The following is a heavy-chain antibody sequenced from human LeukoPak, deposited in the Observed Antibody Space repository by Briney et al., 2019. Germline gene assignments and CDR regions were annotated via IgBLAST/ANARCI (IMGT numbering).Heavy chain of an antibody. CDR2: ISAYNGNT. CDR1: GYTFTSYG. J-gene: IGHJ4*02. CDR3: ARGGSISIFGVVIIPDYFDY. D-gene: IGHD3-3*01. V-gene: IGHV1-18*01. Sequence: ASVKVSCKASGYTFTSYGISWVRQAPGQGLERMGWISAYNGNTNYAQKLQGRVTMTTDTSTSTAYMELRSLRSDDTAVYYCARGGSISIFGVVIIPDYFDYWGQGTLVTVSS.